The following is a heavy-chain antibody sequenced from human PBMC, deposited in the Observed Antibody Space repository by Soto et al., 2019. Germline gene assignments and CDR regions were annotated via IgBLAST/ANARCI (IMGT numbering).Heavy chain of an antibody. Sequence: QLQLQESGSGLVKPSQTLSLTCAVSGCSISSGGYPRSWIRQPPGKGLEWIGYIYHSGSTYYNPALKSRVTISVDRAKNQFSLKLSSVTAADTAVYYCARGPPHVWGQGTLVTVSS. CDR1: GCSISSGGYP. CDR3: ARGPPHV. V-gene: IGHV4-30-2*01. J-gene: IGHJ4*02. D-gene: IGHD3-16*01. CDR2: IYHSGST.